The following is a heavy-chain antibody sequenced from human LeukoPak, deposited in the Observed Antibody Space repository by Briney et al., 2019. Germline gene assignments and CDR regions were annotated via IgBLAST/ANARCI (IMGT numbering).Heavy chain of an antibody. J-gene: IGHJ4*02. V-gene: IGHV1-2*02. Sequence: ASVKVSCKASGYTFTGYYMHWVRQAPGQGLEWMGWINPNSGGTNYAQKFQGRVNMTRDTSISTAYMKLSRLRSDDTAVYYCARNTYYYDSSGYEGPDYWGQGTLVTVSS. CDR2: INPNSGGT. CDR1: GYTFTGYY. D-gene: IGHD3-22*01. CDR3: ARNTYYYDSSGYEGPDY.